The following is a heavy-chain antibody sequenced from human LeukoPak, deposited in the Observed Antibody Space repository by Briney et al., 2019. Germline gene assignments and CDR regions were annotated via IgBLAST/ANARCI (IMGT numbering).Heavy chain of an antibody. V-gene: IGHV4-4*07. CDR3: ARMSNYYDTSGDNQSLDY. CDR1: GGSLSNYY. J-gene: IGHJ4*02. Sequence: PSETLSLTCTVSGGSLSNYYWSCIRQPAGKGLEWIGSIYSSGSTNYNPSLQSRVTISVDRSKNQFPLKLSSVTAADTAVYYCARMSNYYDTSGDNQSLDYWGQGTLVTVSS. CDR2: IYSSGST. D-gene: IGHD3-22*01.